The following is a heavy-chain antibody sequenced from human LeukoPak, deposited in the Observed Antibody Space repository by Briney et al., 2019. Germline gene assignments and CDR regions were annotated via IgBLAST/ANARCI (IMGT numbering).Heavy chain of an antibody. CDR1: GFTFSSYS. Sequence: GGSLRLSCAASGFTFSSYSMNWVRQAPGKGLEWVSSISSSSSYIYYADSVKGRFTISRDNSKNTLYLQMNSLRAEDTAVYYCARVKLQYSSSSVYYYYGMDVWGQGTTVTVSS. CDR2: ISSSSSYI. V-gene: IGHV3-21*01. J-gene: IGHJ6*02. CDR3: ARVKLQYSSSSVYYYYGMDV. D-gene: IGHD6-6*01.